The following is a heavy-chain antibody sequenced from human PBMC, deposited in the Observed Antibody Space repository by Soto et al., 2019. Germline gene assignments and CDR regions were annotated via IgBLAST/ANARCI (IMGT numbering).Heavy chain of an antibody. CDR3: AARPYSGSYRGWFDP. V-gene: IGHV1-69*01. D-gene: IGHD1-26*01. CDR2: IIPIFGTA. CDR1: GGTFSSYA. J-gene: IGHJ5*02. Sequence: QVQLVQSGAEVKKPGSSVKVSCKASGGTFSSYAIIWVRQAPGQGLEWMGGIIPIFGTANYAQKFQGRVTITADESTSTDYMELSSLRSEDTAVYYCAARPYSGSYRGWFDPGGQGTLVTVSS.